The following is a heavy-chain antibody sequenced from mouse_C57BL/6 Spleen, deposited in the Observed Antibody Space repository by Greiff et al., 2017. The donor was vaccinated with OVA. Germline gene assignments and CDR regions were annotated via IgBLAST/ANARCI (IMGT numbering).Heavy chain of an antibody. CDR3: ARYDSSGYRYYAMDY. D-gene: IGHD3-2*02. Sequence: QVQLQQSGAELVMPGASVKLSCKASGYTFTSYWMHWVKQRPGQGLEWIGEIDPSDSYTNYNQKFKGKSTLTVDKSSSTAYMQLSSLTSEDSAVYYCARYDSSGYRYYAMDYWGQGTSVTVSS. CDR1: GYTFTSYW. V-gene: IGHV1-69*01. CDR2: IDPSDSYT. J-gene: IGHJ4*01.